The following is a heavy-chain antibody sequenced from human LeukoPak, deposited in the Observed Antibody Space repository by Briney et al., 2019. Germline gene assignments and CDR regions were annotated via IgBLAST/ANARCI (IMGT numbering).Heavy chain of an antibody. J-gene: IGHJ5*02. Sequence: SQTLSLTCAVSGGSISSGGYSWSWIRQPPGKGLEWIGYIYHSGSTYYNPSLKSRVTISVDRSKNQFSLKLSSVTAADTAVYYCARGNDYVSPYWFDPWGQGTLVTVSS. CDR1: GGSISSGGYS. D-gene: IGHD4-17*01. CDR2: IYHSGST. V-gene: IGHV4-30-2*01. CDR3: ARGNDYVSPYWFDP.